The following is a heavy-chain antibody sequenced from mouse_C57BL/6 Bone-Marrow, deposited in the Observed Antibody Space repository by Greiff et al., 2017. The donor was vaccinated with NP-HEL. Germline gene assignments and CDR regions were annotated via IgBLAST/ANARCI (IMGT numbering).Heavy chain of an antibody. J-gene: IGHJ3*01. CDR3: AYYYGSSYEAWFAY. V-gene: IGHV1-39*01. Sequence: VHVKQSGPELVKPGASVKISCKASGYSFTDYNMNWVKQSNGKSLEWIGVINPNYGTTSYNQKFKGKATLTVDQSSSTAYMQLNSLTSEDSAVYYCAYYYGSSYEAWFAYWGQGTRVTVSA. CDR2: INPNYGTT. D-gene: IGHD1-1*01. CDR1: GYSFTDYN.